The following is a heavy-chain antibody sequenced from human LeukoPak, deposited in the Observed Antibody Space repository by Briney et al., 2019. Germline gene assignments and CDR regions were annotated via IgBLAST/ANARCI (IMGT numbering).Heavy chain of an antibody. CDR1: GFTFSSYA. Sequence: PGGSLRLSCAASGFTFSSYAMHWVRQAPGKGLEWVAVISYDGSNKYYADSVKGRFTISRDNSKNTLYLQMNSLRAEDTAVYYCARDSYRNYYGSGSYYRSNAFDIWGQGTMVTVSS. D-gene: IGHD3-10*01. CDR3: ARDSYRNYYGSGSYYRSNAFDI. J-gene: IGHJ3*02. V-gene: IGHV3-30-3*01. CDR2: ISYDGSNK.